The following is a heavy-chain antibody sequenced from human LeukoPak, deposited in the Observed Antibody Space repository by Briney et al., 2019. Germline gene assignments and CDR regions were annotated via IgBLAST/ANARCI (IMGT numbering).Heavy chain of an antibody. Sequence: SETLSLTCNVSGYSISSAYYWGWIRQPPGKGLEWIGNIYHSGSTYYNPSLKSRVTISVDTSKNQFSLKLSSVTAADTAVYYCAREGGANYYYYYYMDVWGKGTTVTISS. CDR3: AREGGANYYYYYYMDV. CDR1: GYSISSAYY. V-gene: IGHV4-38-2*02. CDR2: IYHSGST. D-gene: IGHD3-16*01. J-gene: IGHJ6*03.